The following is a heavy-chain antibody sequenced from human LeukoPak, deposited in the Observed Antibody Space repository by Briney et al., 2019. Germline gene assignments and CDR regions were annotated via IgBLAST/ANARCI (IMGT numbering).Heavy chain of an antibody. J-gene: IGHJ4*02. CDR2: INQDGSVI. CDR3: AKDAYSRGDY. Sequence: GGSLRLSCVASRFTFSNYWMSWVRQAPGKGLEWVANINQDGSVINYVGSVKGRFTISRDNAENSLYLQMNSLRGDDTALYYCAKDAYSRGDYWVQGTLVTVSS. D-gene: IGHD2-21*01. V-gene: IGHV3-7*01. CDR1: RFTFSNYW.